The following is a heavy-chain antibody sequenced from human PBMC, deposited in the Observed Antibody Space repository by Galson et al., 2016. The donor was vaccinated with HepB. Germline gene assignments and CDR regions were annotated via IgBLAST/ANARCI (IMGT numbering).Heavy chain of an antibody. CDR1: GFPFKNSI. V-gene: IGHV3-48*01. Sequence: SLRLSCAASGFPFKNSIMNWVRQAPGRGLEWISSMSSHALSINYADSVKGRFAISRDDTRNSLYLQMHSLRGEDTALYYCARRYGDYFDYWGQGTLVTVPS. D-gene: IGHD4-17*01. CDR2: MSSHALSI. CDR3: ARRYGDYFDY. J-gene: IGHJ4*02.